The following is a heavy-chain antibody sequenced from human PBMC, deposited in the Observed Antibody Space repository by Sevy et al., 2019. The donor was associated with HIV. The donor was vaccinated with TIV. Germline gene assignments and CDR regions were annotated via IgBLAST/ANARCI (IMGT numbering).Heavy chain of an antibody. V-gene: IGHV3-7*01. CDR1: GFTFSTYP. J-gene: IGHJ6*02. CDR2: IKQDGSEK. CDR3: AREMYFTHGMDV. Sequence: LSLTCAASGFTFSTYPMNWVRQAPGKGLEWVANIKQDGSEKYYVDSVKGRFTIFRDNAKKSLYLQVNSLRAEDTAVYYCAREMYFTHGMDVWGQGTTVTVSS. D-gene: IGHD2-8*01.